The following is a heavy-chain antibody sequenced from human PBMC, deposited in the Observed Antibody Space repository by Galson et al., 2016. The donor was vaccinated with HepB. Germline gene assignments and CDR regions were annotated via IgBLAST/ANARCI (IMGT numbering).Heavy chain of an antibody. CDR2: IHRDATT. V-gene: IGHV3-53*01. CDR3: TREAIAVASTLYYYGVDV. Sequence: SLRLSCAASGLTVSSSHISWVRQAPGKGLEWVSTIHRDATTYYTDSVKGRFTMSRDNAKNTLYLQMNSLRAEDTAIYYCTREAIAVASTLYYYGVDVWGQGTTVLVSS. D-gene: IGHD6-19*01. CDR1: GLTVSSSH. J-gene: IGHJ6*02.